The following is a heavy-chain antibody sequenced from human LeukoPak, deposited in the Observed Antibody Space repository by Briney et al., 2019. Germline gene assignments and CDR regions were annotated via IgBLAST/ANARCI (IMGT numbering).Heavy chain of an antibody. CDR1: VFTFSNYE. J-gene: IGHJ3*02. CDR3: ARVGYGDYGGDAFDI. Sequence: PGGSLRLSCAASVFTFSNYEMDWVRQAPGKGLEWVSYISSSGSSIYYADSVKGRFTISRDNAKKSLYLQMNSLRAEDTAVYYCARVGYGDYGGDAFDIWGQGTMVTVSS. CDR2: ISSSGSSI. D-gene: IGHD4-17*01. V-gene: IGHV3-48*03.